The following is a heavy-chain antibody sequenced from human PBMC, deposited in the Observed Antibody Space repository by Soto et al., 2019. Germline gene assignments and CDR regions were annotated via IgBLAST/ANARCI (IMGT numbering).Heavy chain of an antibody. D-gene: IGHD3-16*02. CDR2: INHSGST. V-gene: IGHV4-34*01. J-gene: IGHJ4*02. Sequence: SETLSLTCAVYGGSFSGYYWSWIRQPPGKGLEWIGEINHSGSTNYNPSLKSRVTISVDTSKNPFSLRLSAVTAAETAVYYCARVGLGSYRYNSSSGVHYWGQGTLVTVSS. CDR1: GGSFSGYY. CDR3: ARVGLGSYRYNSSSGVHY.